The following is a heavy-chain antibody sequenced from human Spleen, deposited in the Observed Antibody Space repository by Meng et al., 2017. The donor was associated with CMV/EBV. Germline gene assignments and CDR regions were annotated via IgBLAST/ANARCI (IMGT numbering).Heavy chain of an antibody. J-gene: IGHJ4*02. CDR3: ASRGEGAIDY. V-gene: IGHV3-11*06. CDR2: ISSSSSYT. Sequence: GRRVGSGGGLVKPGGSLRLSCAASGFTFSDYYMSWIRQAPGKGLEWVSYISSSSSYTNYADSVKGRFTISRDNAKNSLYLQMNSPRAEDTAVYYCASRGEGAIDYWGQGTLVTVSS. D-gene: IGHD1-26*01. CDR1: GFTFSDYY.